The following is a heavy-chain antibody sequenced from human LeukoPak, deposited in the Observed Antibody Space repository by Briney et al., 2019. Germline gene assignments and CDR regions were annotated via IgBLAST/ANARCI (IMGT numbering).Heavy chain of an antibody. D-gene: IGHD1-14*01. CDR3: ARSEPSSNDAFAI. Sequence: SETLSLTCTVSGGSISSSSYYWGWIRQTPGKGLEWIGSMYYSGRTDYNPSLKSRVTISVDTSENQFSLKLTSVTAADMAVYYRARSEPSSNDAFAIWGQGTMVSVSS. V-gene: IGHV4-39*07. CDR2: MYYSGRT. J-gene: IGHJ3*02. CDR1: GGSISSSSYY.